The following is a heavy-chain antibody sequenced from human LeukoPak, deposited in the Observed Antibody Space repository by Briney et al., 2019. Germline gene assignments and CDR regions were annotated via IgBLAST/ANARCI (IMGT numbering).Heavy chain of an antibody. CDR3: ASDAAAGFDY. Sequence: GGSLRLSCAASGFTFSSYSMNWARQAPGKGLEWVSSISSSSSYIYYADSVKGRFTISRDNAKNSLYLQMNSLRAEDTAVYYCASDAAAGFDYWGQGTLVTVSS. D-gene: IGHD6-13*01. J-gene: IGHJ4*02. CDR1: GFTFSSYS. V-gene: IGHV3-21*01. CDR2: ISSSSSYI.